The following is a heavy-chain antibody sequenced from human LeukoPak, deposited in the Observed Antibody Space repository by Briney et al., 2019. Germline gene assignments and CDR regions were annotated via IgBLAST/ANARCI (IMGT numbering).Heavy chain of an antibody. CDR2: VYYSGSA. D-gene: IGHD2-15*01. V-gene: IGHV4-61*05. CDR3: ARVAGYCSGGSCYYYYYGMDV. J-gene: IGHJ6*02. Sequence: SETLSLTCTVSGGSISSSSHYWGWIRQPPGKGLEWIGYVYYSGSANNNPSLKSRVTISVDTSKNQFSLKLSSVTAADTAVYYCARVAGYCSGGSCYYYYYGMDVWGQGTTVTVSS. CDR1: GGSISSSSHY.